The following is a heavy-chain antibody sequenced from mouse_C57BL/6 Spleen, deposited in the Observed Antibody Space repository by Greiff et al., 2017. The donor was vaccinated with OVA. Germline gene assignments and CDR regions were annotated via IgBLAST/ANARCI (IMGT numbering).Heavy chain of an antibody. CDR1: GYTFTDYN. Sequence: DVKLQESGPELVKPGASVKIPCKASGYTFTDYNMDWVKQSHGKSLEWIGDINPNNGGTIYNQKFKGKATLTVDKSSSTAYMELRSLTSEDTAVYYCARRRLSYYRSMDYWGQGTSVTVSS. J-gene: IGHJ4*01. V-gene: IGHV1-18*01. CDR2: INPNNGGT. CDR3: ARRRLSYYRSMDY. D-gene: IGHD2-12*01.